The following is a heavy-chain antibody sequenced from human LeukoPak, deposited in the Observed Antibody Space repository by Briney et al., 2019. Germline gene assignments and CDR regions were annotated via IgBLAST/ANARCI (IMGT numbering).Heavy chain of an antibody. Sequence: PAETLSLTCTVSGVSISSTFSSYCRRWARQPPGGGREGIGNTGDSGNTYYNPAHRSCTTMTVDTSNTHLTLKLSSVTAADTAVYFCSRVGAAGTSLDYWGQGTLVTASS. V-gene: IGHV4-39*02. CDR1: GVSISSTFSSYC. J-gene: IGHJ4*02. CDR2: TGDSGNT. CDR3: SRVGAAGTSLDY. D-gene: IGHD6-19*01.